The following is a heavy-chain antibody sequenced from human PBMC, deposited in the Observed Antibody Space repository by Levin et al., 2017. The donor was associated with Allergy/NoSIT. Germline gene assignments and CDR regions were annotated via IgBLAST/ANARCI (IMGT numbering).Heavy chain of an antibody. CDR2: TRNKANSYTT. Sequence: GGSLRLSCAASGFTFSDHYMDWVRQAPGKGLEWVGRTRNKANSYTTEYAASVKGRFTISRDDSKNSLYLQMNSLKTEDTAVYYCARIERQLERRLGSFYYYYYYMDVWGKGTTVTVSS. CDR1: GFTFSDHY. J-gene: IGHJ6*03. D-gene: IGHD1-1*01. CDR3: ARIERQLERRLGSFYYYYYYMDV. V-gene: IGHV3-72*01.